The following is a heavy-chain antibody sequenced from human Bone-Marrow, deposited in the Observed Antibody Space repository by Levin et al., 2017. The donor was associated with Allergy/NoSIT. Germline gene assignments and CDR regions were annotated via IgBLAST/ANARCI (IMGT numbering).Heavy chain of an antibody. Sequence: HSQTLSLTCTVSGGSVSSGSYYWRWIRQPPGKGLEWIGYIYYSGSTNYNPSLKSRVTISVDTSKNQFSLKLSSVTAADTAVYYCARIAVAGTRSIDYWGQGTLVTVSS. D-gene: IGHD6-19*01. V-gene: IGHV4-61*01. CDR2: IYYSGST. CDR3: ARIAVAGTRSIDY. CDR1: GGSVSSGSYY. J-gene: IGHJ4*02.